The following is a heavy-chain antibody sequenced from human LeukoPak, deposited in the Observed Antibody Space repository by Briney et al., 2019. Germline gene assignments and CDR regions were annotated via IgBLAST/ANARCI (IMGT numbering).Heavy chain of an antibody. D-gene: IGHD2-2*01. CDR2: MNPNSGNT. Sequence: ASVKVSCKASGYTFTSYDINWVRQATGQGLEWMGWMNPNSGNTGYAQKFQGRVTMTRNTSISTAYMELSSLRSEDTAVYYCARGYCSSTSCYGSFWFDPWGQGTLVTVSS. CDR3: ARGYCSSTSCYGSFWFDP. J-gene: IGHJ5*02. CDR1: GYTFTSYD. V-gene: IGHV1-8*01.